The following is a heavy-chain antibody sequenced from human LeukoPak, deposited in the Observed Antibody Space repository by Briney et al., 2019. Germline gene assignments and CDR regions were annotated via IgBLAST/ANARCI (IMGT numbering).Heavy chain of an antibody. V-gene: IGHV4-4*02. CDR3: AREVPLGDGYYYYGMAV. D-gene: IGHD3-10*01. CDR2: IYHSGST. J-gene: IGHJ6*04. CDR1: GGSISSSNW. Sequence: PSETLSLTCAVSGGSISSSNWWSWVRQPPGKGLKWIGEIYHSGSTNYNPSLKSRVTISVDKSKNQFSLKLSSVTAADTAVYYCAREVPLGDGYYYYGMAVWGKGTTVTVSS.